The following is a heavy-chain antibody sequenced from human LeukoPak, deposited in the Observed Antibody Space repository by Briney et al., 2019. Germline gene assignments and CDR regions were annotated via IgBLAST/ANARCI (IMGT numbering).Heavy chain of an antibody. V-gene: IGHV4-61*02. CDR3: ARSIKGVAAAGGSSFDY. D-gene: IGHD6-13*01. J-gene: IGHJ4*02. CDR2: IYTSGST. Sequence: PSETLSLTCTVSGGSISSGSYYWSWIRQPAGKGLEWIGRIYTSGSTNYNPSLKSRVTISVDTSKNQFSLKLSSVTAADTAVYYCARSIKGVAAAGGSSFDYWGQGTLVTVSS. CDR1: GGSISSGSYY.